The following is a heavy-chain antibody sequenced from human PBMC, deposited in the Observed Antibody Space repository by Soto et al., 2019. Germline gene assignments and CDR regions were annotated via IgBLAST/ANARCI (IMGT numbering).Heavy chain of an antibody. D-gene: IGHD5-12*01. Sequence: PGGSLRLCCAASGFTFSSYAMSWVRQAPGKGLEWVSAISGSGGSTYYADSVKGRFTISRDNSKNTLYLQMNSLRAEDTAVYYCTAPLYSGYALAPNYDYWGQGTLVTVSS. CDR2: ISGSGGST. V-gene: IGHV3-23*01. J-gene: IGHJ4*02. CDR1: GFTFSSYA. CDR3: TAPLYSGYALAPNYDY.